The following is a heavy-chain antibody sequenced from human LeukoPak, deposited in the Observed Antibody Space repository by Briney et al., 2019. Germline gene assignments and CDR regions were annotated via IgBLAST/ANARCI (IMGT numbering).Heavy chain of an antibody. CDR2: ISGSGGST. D-gene: IGHD2-21*01. V-gene: IGHV3-23*01. Sequence: HTGGSLILSCAASGFTFSSYAMSWVRQAPGKGLEWVSAISGSGGSTSYADSVKGRFTISRDNPKNTLYVQMNSLRAEDTAVYYCAKAQIAISWFDPWGQGTLVAVSS. J-gene: IGHJ5*02. CDR1: GFTFSSYA. CDR3: AKAQIAISWFDP.